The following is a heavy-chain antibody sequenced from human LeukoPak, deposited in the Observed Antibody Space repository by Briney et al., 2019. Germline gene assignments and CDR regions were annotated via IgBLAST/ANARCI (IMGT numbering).Heavy chain of an antibody. V-gene: IGHV4-34*01. CDR1: GGSFSGYY. CDR2: INHSGST. CDR3: ARGWWLRLLDY. Sequence: SETLSLTCAVYGGSFSGYYWSWIRQPPGKGLEWIGEINHSGSTNYNPSLKSRATISVDTSKNQFSLKLSSVTAADTAVYYCARGWWLRLLDYWGQGTLVTVSS. J-gene: IGHJ4*02. D-gene: IGHD5-12*01.